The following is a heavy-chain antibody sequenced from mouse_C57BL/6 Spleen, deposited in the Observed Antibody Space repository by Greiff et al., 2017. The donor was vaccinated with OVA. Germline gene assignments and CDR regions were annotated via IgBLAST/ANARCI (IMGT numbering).Heavy chain of an antibody. Sequence: QVQLQQSGAELVRPGASVTLSCKASGYTFTDYEMHWVKQTPVHGLEWIGAIDPETGGTAYNQKFKGKAILTADKSSSTAYMELRSLTSEDSAVYYCTRVTTVVAVDDWGQGTTLTVSS. D-gene: IGHD1-1*01. V-gene: IGHV1-15*01. CDR2: IDPETGGT. J-gene: IGHJ2*01. CDR3: TRVTTVVAVDD. CDR1: GYTFTDYE.